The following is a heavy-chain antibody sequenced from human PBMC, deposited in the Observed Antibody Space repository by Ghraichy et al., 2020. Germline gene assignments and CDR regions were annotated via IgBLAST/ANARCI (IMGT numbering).Heavy chain of an antibody. CDR2: ISGSGGST. J-gene: IGHJ4*02. Sequence: GGSLRLSCAASGFTFSSYAMSWVRQAPGKGLEWVSAISGSGGSTYYADSVKGRFTISRDNSKNTLYLQMNSLRAEDTAVYYCATGPGDYVGYFDYWGQGTLVTVSS. D-gene: IGHD3-16*01. V-gene: IGHV3-23*01. CDR1: GFTFSSYA. CDR3: ATGPGDYVGYFDY.